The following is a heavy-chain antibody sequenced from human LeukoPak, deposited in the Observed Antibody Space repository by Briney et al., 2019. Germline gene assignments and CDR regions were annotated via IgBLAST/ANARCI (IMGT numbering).Heavy chain of an antibody. J-gene: IGHJ4*02. V-gene: IGHV6-1*01. Sequence: SQTLSLTCAISGDSVSSNSAAWNWIRQSPSRGLEWLGRTYYRSKWYNDYAVSVKSRITINPDTSKNQFSLQLNSVTPEDTAVYYCARVSYYYDSSGYSKFDYWGQGTLVTVSS. CDR1: GDSVSSNSAA. CDR2: TYYRSKWYN. D-gene: IGHD3-22*01. CDR3: ARVSYYYDSSGYSKFDY.